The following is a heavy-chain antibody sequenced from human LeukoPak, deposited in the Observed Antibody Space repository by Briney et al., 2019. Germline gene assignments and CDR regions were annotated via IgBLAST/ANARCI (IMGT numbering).Heavy chain of an antibody. J-gene: IGHJ1*01. Sequence: GGSLRLSCAASGFTFDNFAMNWVRQAPGKGLEWVSSISATGGSTYYADSVEGRFTVSRDNSKNTLYLQMNSLRAEDTAIYYCALARAYDFWSPLSSWGQGSLVTVSS. CDR1: GFTFDNFA. CDR2: ISATGGST. CDR3: ALARAYDFWSPLSS. V-gene: IGHV3-23*01. D-gene: IGHD3-3*01.